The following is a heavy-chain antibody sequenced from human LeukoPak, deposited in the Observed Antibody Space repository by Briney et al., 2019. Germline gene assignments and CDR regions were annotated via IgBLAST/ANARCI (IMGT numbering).Heavy chain of an antibody. V-gene: IGHV5-51*01. J-gene: IGHJ4*02. Sequence: GESLKISCQASGSLFSTYWIGWVRQLPGKGLEWMGNIYPSDSDTRYSPSFQGQVTISADKSITTAYLQWRSLKASDTAMYYCARRDFGGHSYFDHWGPGTLVTVSS. CDR3: ARRDFGGHSYFDH. CDR1: GSLFSTYW. CDR2: IYPSDSDT. D-gene: IGHD4-23*01.